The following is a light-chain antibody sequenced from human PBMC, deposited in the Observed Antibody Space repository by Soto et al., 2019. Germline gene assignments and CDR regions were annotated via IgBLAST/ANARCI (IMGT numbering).Light chain of an antibody. CDR2: AAS. CDR1: QDIGSW. CDR3: QEANTLPIT. J-gene: IGKJ5*01. V-gene: IGKV1D-12*01. Sequence: DIQMTQSPSSLSASVGDRVTITCRASQDIGSWLAWYQQKPGKAPTLLMYAASTLQSGLPSRFSGSGSGTDFTLTISSLQPEDFATYYCQEANTLPITXGQGTRLEIK.